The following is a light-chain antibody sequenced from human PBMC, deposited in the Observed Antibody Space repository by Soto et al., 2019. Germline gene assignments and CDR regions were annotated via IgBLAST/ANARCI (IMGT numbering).Light chain of an antibody. CDR2: EVF. CDR3: SSYAGRETGV. CDR1: SNDIGAYNY. V-gene: IGLV2-8*01. J-gene: IGLJ1*01. Sequence: QSVLTQPPSASGSPGQSVTISCTGTSNDIGAYNYVSWYQQYPGKAPKLIIYEVFRRPSGVPDRFSGSKSGNTASLTVSGLHPEDEADYYCSSYAGRETGVFGTGTKVTV.